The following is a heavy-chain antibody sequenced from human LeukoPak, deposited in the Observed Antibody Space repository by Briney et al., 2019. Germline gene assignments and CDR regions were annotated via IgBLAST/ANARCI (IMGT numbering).Heavy chain of an antibody. Sequence: GGSLRLSCAASGFTFSSYGMSWVRQAPGKGLEWVSAISGSGGSTYYADSVKGRFTISRDNSKNTLYLQMNSLRAEDTAVYYCAKGSLVVVPAARPFDYWGQGTLVTVSS. J-gene: IGHJ4*02. V-gene: IGHV3-23*01. CDR1: GFTFSSYG. CDR3: AKGSLVVVPAARPFDY. CDR2: ISGSGGST. D-gene: IGHD2-2*01.